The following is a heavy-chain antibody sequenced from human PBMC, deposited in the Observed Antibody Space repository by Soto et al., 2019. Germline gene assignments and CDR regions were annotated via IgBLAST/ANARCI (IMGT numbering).Heavy chain of an antibody. CDR3: ARTGGPYSSSYYWFDP. D-gene: IGHD6-13*01. J-gene: IGHJ5*02. V-gene: IGHV1-69*01. CDR2: IIPMFTTV. CDR1: GGTFSSYA. Sequence: QVQLVQSGAEVKKPGSSVKVSCKASGGTFSSYAISWVRQAPGQGLESMGGIIPMFTTVNYAQKFQGRVTITADESTSTAYMELSSLRSEDTAVYYCARTGGPYSSSYYWFDPWGQGTLVTVSS.